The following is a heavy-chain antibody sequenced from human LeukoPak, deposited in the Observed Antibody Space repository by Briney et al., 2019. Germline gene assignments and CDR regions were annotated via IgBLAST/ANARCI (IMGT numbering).Heavy chain of an antibody. CDR2: ISYDGSNK. V-gene: IGHV3-30*03. CDR1: GFTFSSYG. Sequence: GGSLRLSCAASGFTFSSYGMHWVRQAPGKGLEWVAVISYDGSNKYYADSVKGRFTISRDNAKNSLYLQMNSLRAEDTAVYYCARDTYRFDDYWGQGTLVTVSS. J-gene: IGHJ4*02. CDR3: ARDTYRFDDY.